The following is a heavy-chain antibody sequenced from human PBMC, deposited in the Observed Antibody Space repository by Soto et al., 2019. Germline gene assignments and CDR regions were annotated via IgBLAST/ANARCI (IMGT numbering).Heavy chain of an antibody. Sequence: GGSLRLSCAASGFTFRSYAMSWVRQAPGKGLEWVSAISGSGGSTYYADSVKGRFTISRDNSKNTLYLQMNSLRAEDTAVYYCTKVGAKVVAPHGTFDYWGQGTLVTVSS. CDR2: ISGSGGST. D-gene: IGHD2-15*01. V-gene: IGHV3-23*01. CDR1: GFTFRSYA. CDR3: TKVGAKVVAPHGTFDY. J-gene: IGHJ4*02.